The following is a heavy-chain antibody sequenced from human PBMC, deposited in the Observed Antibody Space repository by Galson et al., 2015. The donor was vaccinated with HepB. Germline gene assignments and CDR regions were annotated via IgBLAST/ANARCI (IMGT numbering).Heavy chain of an antibody. D-gene: IGHD2-2*01. V-gene: IGHV3-21*01. CDR1: GFTFSSYS. J-gene: IGHJ6*02. CDR2: ISSSSSYI. Sequence: SLRLSCAASGFTFSSYSMNWVRQAPGKGLEWVSSISSSSSYIYYADSVKGRFTISRDNAKNSLYLQMNSLRAEDTAVYYCAREKRVGYCSSTSCFPEPYYYYYGMDVWGQGTTVTVSS. CDR3: AREKRVGYCSSTSCFPEPYYYYYGMDV.